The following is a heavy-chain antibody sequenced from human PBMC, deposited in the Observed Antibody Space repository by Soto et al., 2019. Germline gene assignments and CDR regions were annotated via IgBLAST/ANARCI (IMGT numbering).Heavy chain of an antibody. J-gene: IGHJ5*02. CDR2: IYSSGT. D-gene: IGHD3-16*01. Sequence: QVRLQESGPGLVKPSETLFLTCTVSGGSIGAYYWTWIRQPPGMGLEGIGFIYSSGTTYNPSLKRRGLISVGTSKNQFSLKLTSETAVDTAVYFCARSGLRLGDVEFDPWGPGILVTVSS. CDR3: ARSGLRLGDVEFDP. CDR1: GGSIGAYY. V-gene: IGHV4-59*01.